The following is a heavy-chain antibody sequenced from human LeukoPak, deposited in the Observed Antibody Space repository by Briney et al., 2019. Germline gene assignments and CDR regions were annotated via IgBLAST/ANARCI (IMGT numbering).Heavy chain of an antibody. V-gene: IGHV1-18*04. CDR2: ISGHNGFA. CDR1: GYTFSIYG. D-gene: IGHD5-12*01. J-gene: IGHJ6*03. Sequence: ASVKVSCQTSGYTFSIYGRSWVRQAPGQGLEWVGWISGHNGFARLAQKFQGRVTMTTDTSTSTVYMELRSLRSDDTAVYYCARAWLRRKYYYYMDVWGKGTPVTVSS. CDR3: ARAWLRRKYYYYMDV.